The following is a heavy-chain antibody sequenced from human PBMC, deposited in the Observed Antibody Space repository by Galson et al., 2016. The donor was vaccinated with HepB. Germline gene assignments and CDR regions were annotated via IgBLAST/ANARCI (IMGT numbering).Heavy chain of an antibody. J-gene: IGHJ4*02. Sequence: SLRLSCAASGFTVSTNYMSWVRQAPGKGLEWVAVIYSGGTTYYADSVKGRFTISRDISKDTLYLQRNSVRAEDAAVYYCARDGYSSGYFDYWGQGTLATISS. CDR2: IYSGGTT. D-gene: IGHD6-19*01. CDR3: ARDGYSSGYFDY. CDR1: GFTVSTNY. V-gene: IGHV3-53*01.